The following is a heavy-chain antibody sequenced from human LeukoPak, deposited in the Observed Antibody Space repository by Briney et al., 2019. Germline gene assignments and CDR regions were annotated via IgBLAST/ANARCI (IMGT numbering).Heavy chain of an antibody. J-gene: IGHJ6*03. CDR3: AAEHGSGSYYNVLPNYYYYYMYV. CDR1: GFTFTSSA. D-gene: IGHD3-10*01. CDR2: IVVGSGNT. V-gene: IGHV1-58*01. Sequence: SVKVSCKASGFTFTSSAVQWVRQARGQRLEWIGWIVVGSGNTNYAQKFQERVTITRDMSTSTAYMELSSLRSEDTAGYYCAAEHGSGSYYNVLPNYYYYYMYVWGKGTTVTVSS.